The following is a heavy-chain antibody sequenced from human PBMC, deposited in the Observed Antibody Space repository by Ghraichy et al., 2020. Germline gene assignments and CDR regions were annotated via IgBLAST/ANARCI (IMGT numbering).Heavy chain of an antibody. CDR3: ARGGGYGLRGWFDP. CDR1: GGSVRSGNYY. CDR2: VYYSGST. J-gene: IGHJ5*02. V-gene: IGHV4-61*01. D-gene: IGHD5-12*01. Sequence: LETLSLTCTVSGGSVRSGNYYWNWIRQPPGKGLEWIGFVYYSGSTSYNPSLKSRVTISVDTSKNQFSLNLTSVTAADTALYYCARGGGYGLRGWFDPWGQGTLVTVSS.